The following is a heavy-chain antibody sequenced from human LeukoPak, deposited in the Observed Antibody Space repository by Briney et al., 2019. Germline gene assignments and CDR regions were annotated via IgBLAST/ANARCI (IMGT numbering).Heavy chain of an antibody. CDR1: GYTFNSYG. Sequence: ASVKVSCKASGYTFNSYGITWVRQAPGQGLEWMGWISAYNGNTNYAQKLQGRVTVTTDTSTSTAYMELRSLRSDDTAVFYCARSRQDYSSSWYYFDYWGQGTLVTVSS. CDR3: ARSRQDYSSSWYYFDY. CDR2: ISAYNGNT. J-gene: IGHJ4*02. V-gene: IGHV1-18*01. D-gene: IGHD6-13*01.